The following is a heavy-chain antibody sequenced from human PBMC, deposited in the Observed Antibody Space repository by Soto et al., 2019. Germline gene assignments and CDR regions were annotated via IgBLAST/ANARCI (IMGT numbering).Heavy chain of an antibody. CDR1: GFTFSSYA. Sequence: VGSLRLSCAASGFTFSSYAMSWVRQAPGKGLEWVSAISGSGGSTYYADSVKGRFTISRDNSKNTLYLQMNSLRAEDTAVYYCAKDAGLATHSQQRVPCYWGQGSLVTVSS. V-gene: IGHV3-23*01. D-gene: IGHD1-1*01. CDR2: ISGSGGST. J-gene: IGHJ4*02. CDR3: AKDAGLATHSQQRVPCY.